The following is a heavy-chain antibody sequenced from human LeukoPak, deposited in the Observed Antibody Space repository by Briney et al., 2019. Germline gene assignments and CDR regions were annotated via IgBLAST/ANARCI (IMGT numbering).Heavy chain of an antibody. D-gene: IGHD2-2*01. CDR1: GFSFSNYE. Sequence: GGSLRLSCAASGFSFSNYEMNWVRQAPGKGLEWVSSISSSSSYIYYADSVKGRSTISRDNAKNSLYLQMNSLRAEDTAVYYCARGPLSSTSWYYFDYWGQGTLVTVSS. J-gene: IGHJ4*02. CDR3: ARGPLSSTSWYYFDY. V-gene: IGHV3-21*01. CDR2: ISSSSSYI.